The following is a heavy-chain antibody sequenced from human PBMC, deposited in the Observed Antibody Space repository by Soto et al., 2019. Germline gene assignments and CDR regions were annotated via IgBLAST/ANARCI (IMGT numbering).Heavy chain of an antibody. D-gene: IGHD3-22*01. J-gene: IGHJ4*02. CDR1: GYTFHGYA. CDR3: ARLYYYDTSGYYYVEDV. Sequence: QVQLVQSGPEVKKPGASVKVSCKASGYTFHGYAFSWVRQAPGQGLEWMGWISAYNGNTNYAQKFQGRVTMTTDTSTSTAYMELRSLRSDDTAVYYCARLYYYDTSGYYYVEDVWGQGTLVTVSS. CDR2: ISAYNGNT. V-gene: IGHV1-18*01.